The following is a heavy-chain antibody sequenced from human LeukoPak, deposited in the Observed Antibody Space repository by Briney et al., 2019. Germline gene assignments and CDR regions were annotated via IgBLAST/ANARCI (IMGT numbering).Heavy chain of an antibody. J-gene: IGHJ3*02. CDR2: INHSGST. D-gene: IGHD1-7*01. V-gene: IGHV4-34*01. CDR3: ARGVKNWNYNHAFDI. CDR1: GGSFSGYY. Sequence: SETLSLTCAVYGGSFSGYYWSWIRQPPGKGLEWIGEINHSGSTNYNPSLKSRVTISVDTSKNQFSLKLSSVTAADTAVYYCARGVKNWNYNHAFDIWGQGTIVTVSS.